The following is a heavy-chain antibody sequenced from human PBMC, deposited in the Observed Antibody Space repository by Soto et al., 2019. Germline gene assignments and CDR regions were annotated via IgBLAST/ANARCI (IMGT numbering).Heavy chain of an antibody. D-gene: IGHD6-13*01. J-gene: IGHJ5*02. Sequence: EVQLVESGGGLVQPGGSLRLSCAASGFTFSSYSMNWVRQAPGKGLEWVSYISSSSSTIYYADSVQGRFTISRDNAKNLLFLQMNSLRAEDTAVYYCARHPERIAQIGWFDPWGQGTLVTFSS. CDR1: GFTFSSYS. CDR3: ARHPERIAQIGWFDP. V-gene: IGHV3-48*01. CDR2: ISSSSSTI.